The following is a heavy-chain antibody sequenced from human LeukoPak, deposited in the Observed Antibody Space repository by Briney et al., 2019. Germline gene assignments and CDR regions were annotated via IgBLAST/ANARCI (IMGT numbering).Heavy chain of an antibody. CDR3: ARSMKRLTIFGVVTSNWFDP. V-gene: IGHV1-8*01. CDR2: MNPNSGNT. J-gene: IGHJ5*02. Sequence: ASVKVSCKASGYTFTSYDINWVRQATGQGLEWMGWMNPNSGNTGYAQKFQGRVTMTRNTSISTAYMELSSLRSEDTAVYYCARSMKRLTIFGVVTSNWFDPWGQGTLVSVSS. CDR1: GYTFTSYD. D-gene: IGHD3-3*01.